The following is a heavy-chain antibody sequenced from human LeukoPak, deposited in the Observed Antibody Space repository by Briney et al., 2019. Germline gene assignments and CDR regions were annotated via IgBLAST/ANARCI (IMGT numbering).Heavy chain of an antibody. CDR1: GFSLSTSGVG. Sequence: KESGPTLVKPTQILTLTCTFSGFSLSTSGVGVGWIRQPPGKALEWLALIYWNDDKRYSPSLNSRLTITKDTSKNQVVLTMTNMDPVDTATYYCSHREYSSSSLDYWGQGTLVTVSS. J-gene: IGHJ4*02. V-gene: IGHV2-5*01. D-gene: IGHD6-6*01. CDR3: SHREYSSSSLDY. CDR2: IYWNDDK.